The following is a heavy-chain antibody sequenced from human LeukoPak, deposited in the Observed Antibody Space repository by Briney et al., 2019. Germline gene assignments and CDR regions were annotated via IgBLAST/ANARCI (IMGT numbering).Heavy chain of an antibody. CDR2: IYYSGST. CDR3: ARSWIRLGYFDY. D-gene: IGHD5-18*01. V-gene: IGHV4-59*08. J-gene: IGHJ4*02. CDR1: GGSISSYY. Sequence: TTSETLSLTCTVSGGSISSYYWSWIRQPPGKGLEWIGYIYYSGSTNYNPSLKSRVTISVDTSKNQFSLKLSSVTAADTAVYYCARSWIRLGYFDYWRQGTLVTVSS.